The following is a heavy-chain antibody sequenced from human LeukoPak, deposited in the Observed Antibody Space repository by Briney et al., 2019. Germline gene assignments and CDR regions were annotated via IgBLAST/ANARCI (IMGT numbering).Heavy chain of an antibody. CDR2: IYSGGST. Sequence: GGSLRLSCAASGFTFSSYEMNWVRQAPGKGLEWVSVIYSGGSTYYADSVKGRFTISRDNSKNTLYLQMNSLRAEDTAVYYCASFAARDSYFDYWGQGTLVTVSS. J-gene: IGHJ4*02. CDR1: GFTFSSYE. V-gene: IGHV3-66*02. CDR3: ASFAARDSYFDY. D-gene: IGHD6-6*01.